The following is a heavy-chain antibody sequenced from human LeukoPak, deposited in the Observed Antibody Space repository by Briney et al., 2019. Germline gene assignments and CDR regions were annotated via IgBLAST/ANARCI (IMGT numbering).Heavy chain of an antibody. V-gene: IGHV1-46*01. J-gene: IGHJ3*02. CDR1: GYTFTSYY. CDR3: ARSRTPVRAYCGGDCYADAFDI. CDR2: INHSGGST. Sequence: GASVKVSCKASGYTFTSYYMHWVRQAPGQGLEWMGIINHSGGSTSYAQKFQGRVTMTRDTSTSTVYMELSSLRSEDTAVYYCARSRTPVRAYCGGDCYADAFDIWGQGTMVTVSS. D-gene: IGHD2-21*02.